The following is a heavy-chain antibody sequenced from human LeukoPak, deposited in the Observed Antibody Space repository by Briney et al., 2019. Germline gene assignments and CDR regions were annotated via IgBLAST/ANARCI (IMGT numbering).Heavy chain of an antibody. Sequence: SETLSLTCTVSGGSISSYYWSWIRQPPGKGLEWIGYIYHSGSTNYNPSLKSRVTISVDTSKNQFSLKLSSVTAADTAVYYCARGRRGYDFWSGYNWFDPWGQGTLVTVSS. CDR2: IYHSGST. D-gene: IGHD3-3*01. CDR1: GGSISSYY. CDR3: ARGRRGYDFWSGYNWFDP. V-gene: IGHV4-59*01. J-gene: IGHJ5*02.